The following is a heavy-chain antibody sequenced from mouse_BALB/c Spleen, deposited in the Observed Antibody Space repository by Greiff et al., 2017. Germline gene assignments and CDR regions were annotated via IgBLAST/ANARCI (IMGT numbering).Heavy chain of an antibody. CDR1: GYTFTSYV. J-gene: IGHJ2*01. D-gene: IGHD2-10*02. CDR3: AREPSMVTTWYFDY. Sequence: EVQLQQSGPELVKPGASVKMSCKASGYTFTSYVMHWVKQKPGQGLEWIGYINPYNDGTKYNEKFKGKATLTSDKSSSTAYMELSSLTSEDSAVYYCAREPSMVTTWYFDYWGQGTTLTVSS. CDR2: INPYNDGT. V-gene: IGHV1-14*01.